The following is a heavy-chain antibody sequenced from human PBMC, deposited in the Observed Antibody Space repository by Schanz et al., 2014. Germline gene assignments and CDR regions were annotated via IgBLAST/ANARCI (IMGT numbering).Heavy chain of an antibody. V-gene: IGHV4-61*02. CDR2: IYISGST. J-gene: IGHJ6*02. Sequence: QVLLQESGPVLVKPSETLSLTCTVSGGSISSGVHYWSWVRQPAGRGLEWIGRIYISGSTRFNPSLKSRVTMSLDPSKNQVSLPLRSVPAADTAVYYCARDSLRGATGGYGMDVWGQGTTVTVSS. CDR3: ARDSLRGATGGYGMDV. D-gene: IGHD2-8*02. CDR1: GGSISSGVHY.